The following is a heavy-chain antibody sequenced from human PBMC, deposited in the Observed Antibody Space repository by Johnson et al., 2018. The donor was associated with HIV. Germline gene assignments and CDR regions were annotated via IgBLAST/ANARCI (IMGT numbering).Heavy chain of an antibody. V-gene: IGHV3-30*18. Sequence: QMLLVESGGGVVQPGRSLRLSCAASGFTFSSYAMHWVRQAPGKGLEWVAVISYDGSDKYYADSVKGRLTISRDNSKNTLYLQMNSLRVEDTAVYYCGKPLAYSSGWYAPVQDAFDIWGQGTMVTVSS. CDR1: GFTFSSYA. D-gene: IGHD6-19*01. J-gene: IGHJ3*02. CDR3: GKPLAYSSGWYAPVQDAFDI. CDR2: ISYDGSDK.